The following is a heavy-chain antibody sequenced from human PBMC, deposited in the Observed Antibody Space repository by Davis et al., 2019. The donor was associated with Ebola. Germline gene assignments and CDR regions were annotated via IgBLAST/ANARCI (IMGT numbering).Heavy chain of an antibody. D-gene: IGHD2-2*02. V-gene: IGHV4-39*07. Sequence: PSETLSLTCTVSGGSISSYYWGWIRQPPGKGLEWIGSIYYSGSTYYNPSLKSRVTISVDTSKNQFSLKLSSVTAADTAVYYCASVYCSSTSCYTGRAYYYMDVWGKGTTVTVSS. CDR1: GGSISSYY. J-gene: IGHJ6*03. CDR3: ASVYCSSTSCYTGRAYYYMDV. CDR2: IYYSGST.